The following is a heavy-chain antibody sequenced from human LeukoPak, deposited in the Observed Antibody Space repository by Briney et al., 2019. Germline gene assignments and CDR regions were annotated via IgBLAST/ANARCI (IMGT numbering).Heavy chain of an antibody. CDR2: ICNTGGST. V-gene: IGHV3-23*01. J-gene: IGHJ3*02. D-gene: IGHD3-22*01. Sequence: GGSLRLSCAASGFTFTSYAMSWVRQAPGKGLEWVSTICNTGGSTYYADSVKGRFTVSRDNSKNTLYLQMRGVRAEDTAAYYCARAHVIGVVGIGFDIWGGGTKVSVSS. CDR1: GFTFTSYA. CDR3: ARAHVIGVVGIGFDI.